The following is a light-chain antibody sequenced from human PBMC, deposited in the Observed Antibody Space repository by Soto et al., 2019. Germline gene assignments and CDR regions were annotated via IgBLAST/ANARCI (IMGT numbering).Light chain of an antibody. J-gene: IGKJ4*01. CDR3: MQGTPWPTT. Sequence: DVVMTQSPLSLPVTLGQPASISCRSSQSLVYSDGNTYLSWLQQRPGQSPRRLIYQVSNRDSGVPDSISGSGSGTDFTLEISRVEAEDVGVYYCMQGTPWPTTFGGGTKVEI. CDR2: QVS. CDR1: QSLVYSDGNTY. V-gene: IGKV2-30*01.